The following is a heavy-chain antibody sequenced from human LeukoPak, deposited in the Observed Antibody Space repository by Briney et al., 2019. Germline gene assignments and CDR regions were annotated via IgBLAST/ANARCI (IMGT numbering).Heavy chain of an antibody. J-gene: IGHJ4*02. CDR3: ARFTHDYVWGSYRPYFDY. CDR2: IYYRGST. Sequence: PSETLSLTCTVSGGSISSYYWSWIRQPPGKGLEWIGYIYYRGSTNYNPSLKSRVTISVDTSKNQFPLKLSSVTAADTAVYYCARFTHDYVWGSYRPYFDYWGQGTLVTVSS. CDR1: GGSISSYY. D-gene: IGHD3-16*02. V-gene: IGHV4-59*01.